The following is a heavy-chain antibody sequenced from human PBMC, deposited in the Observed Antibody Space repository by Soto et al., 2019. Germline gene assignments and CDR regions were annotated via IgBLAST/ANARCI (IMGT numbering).Heavy chain of an antibody. D-gene: IGHD2-15*01. CDR3: ARGLLFLYYYYYMDV. Sequence: SETLSLTCTVYGGSFSGYYWSWIRQLPGKGLEWIGYIYYSGSTNYNPSLKSRVTISVDTSKNQFSLKLSSVTAADTAVYYCARGLLFLYYYYYMDVWGKGTTVTVSS. CDR2: IYYSGST. V-gene: IGHV4-59*12. J-gene: IGHJ6*03. CDR1: GGSFSGYY.